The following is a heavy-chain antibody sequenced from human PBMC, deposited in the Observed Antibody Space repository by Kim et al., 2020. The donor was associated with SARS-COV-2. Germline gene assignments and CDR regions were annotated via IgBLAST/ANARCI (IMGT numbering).Heavy chain of an antibody. J-gene: IGHJ2*01. Sequence: GGSLRLSCAASGFTFSGSAMHWVRQASGKGLEWVGRIRSKANSYATAYAASVKGRFTISRDDSKNTAYLQMNSLKTEDTAVYYCTRHNGHDYGDSWNWYFDLWGRGTLVTVSS. V-gene: IGHV3-73*01. CDR2: IRSKANSYAT. CDR1: GFTFSGSA. D-gene: IGHD4-17*01. CDR3: TRHNGHDYGDSWNWYFDL.